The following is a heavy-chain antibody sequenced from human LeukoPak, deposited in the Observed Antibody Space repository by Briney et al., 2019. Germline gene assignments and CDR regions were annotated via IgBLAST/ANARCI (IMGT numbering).Heavy chain of an antibody. D-gene: IGHD6-13*01. Sequence: GGSLRLSCVASGLTVSSNYMSWVRQPPGKGLEYISVIYIDGIKYYADSVKGRFTISRDNSENTLYLQMNSLRAEDTAVYYCARSAAAEDYWGQGTLVTVSS. CDR3: ARSAAAEDY. CDR2: IYIDGIK. V-gene: IGHV3-53*01. CDR1: GLTVSSNY. J-gene: IGHJ4*02.